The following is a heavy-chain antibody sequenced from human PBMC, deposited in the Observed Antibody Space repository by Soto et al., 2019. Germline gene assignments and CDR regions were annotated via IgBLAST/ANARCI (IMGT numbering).Heavy chain of an antibody. J-gene: IGHJ4*02. Sequence: SETLSLTCTVSGGSISSGDYYWSWIRQPPGKGLEWIGYIYYSGSTYYNPSLKSRVTISVDTSKNQFSLKLSSVTAADTAVYYCAREGSSGYYYVDYWGQGTLVTVSS. CDR2: IYYSGST. CDR1: GGSISSGDYY. CDR3: AREGSSGYYYVDY. V-gene: IGHV4-30-4*01. D-gene: IGHD3-22*01.